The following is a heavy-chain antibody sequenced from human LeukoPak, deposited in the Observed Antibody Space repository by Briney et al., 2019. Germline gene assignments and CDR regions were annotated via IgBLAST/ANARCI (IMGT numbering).Heavy chain of an antibody. Sequence: PSETLSLTCTVSGGSISSYYCSWIRQPPGKGLEWIGYIYYSGSTNYNPSLKSRVTISVDTSKNQFSLKLSSVTAADTAVYYCARSCGGDCPFDYWGQGTLVTVSS. J-gene: IGHJ4*02. D-gene: IGHD2-21*01. V-gene: IGHV4-59*01. CDR1: GGSISSYY. CDR2: IYYSGST. CDR3: ARSCGGDCPFDY.